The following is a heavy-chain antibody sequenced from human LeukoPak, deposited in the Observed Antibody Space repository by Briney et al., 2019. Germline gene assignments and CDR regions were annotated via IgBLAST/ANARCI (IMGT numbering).Heavy chain of an antibody. CDR1: SGSLSGYS. J-gene: IGHJ4*02. CDR3: TRQSGTVTPIDY. D-gene: IGHD4-17*01. V-gene: IGHV4-34*01. Sequence: SETLSLTCGVSSGSLSGYSWGWIRQPPRKGLEWVGEISHSGITNYNASLKSRVTISLKKSESQFSLTLSSVTAADTAVYYCTRQSGTVTPIDYWSQGTLVTVSS. CDR2: ISHSGIT.